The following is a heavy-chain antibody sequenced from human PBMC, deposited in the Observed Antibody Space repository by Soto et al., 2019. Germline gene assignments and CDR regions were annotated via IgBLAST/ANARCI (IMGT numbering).Heavy chain of an antibody. Sequence: ASVKVSCKASGYTFTSYDINWVRQATGQGLEWMGWMDPNSGNTGYAQKFQGRVTMTRNTSISTAYMELSSLRSEDTAVYYCARAAHRRYYYGMDVWGQGTTVTVYS. D-gene: IGHD1-26*01. CDR2: MDPNSGNT. CDR1: GYTFTSYD. J-gene: IGHJ6*02. CDR3: ARAAHRRYYYGMDV. V-gene: IGHV1-8*01.